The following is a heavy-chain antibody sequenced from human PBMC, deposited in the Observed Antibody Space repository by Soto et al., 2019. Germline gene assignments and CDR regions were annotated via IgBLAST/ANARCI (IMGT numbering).Heavy chain of an antibody. D-gene: IGHD6-19*01. CDR2: ISPPDSDT. CDR3: VRRRGVGVVVPGMGWFDS. V-gene: IGHV5-51*01. J-gene: IGHJ5*01. Sequence: GESLKISCKGSGYSFSNHWIGWVRQMPGKGLEWMGIISPPDSDTRYSPSFQGQVTISVDKSINTAYLQWTSLKASDTAMYYCVRRRGVGVVVPGMGWFDSWGEGTLVTVSS. CDR1: GYSFSNHW.